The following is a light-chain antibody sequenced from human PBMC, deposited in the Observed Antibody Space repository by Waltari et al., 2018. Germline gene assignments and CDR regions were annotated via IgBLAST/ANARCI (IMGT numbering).Light chain of an antibody. J-gene: IGKJ4*01. V-gene: IGKV1-5*03. CDR3: QRYDDYPPT. CDR1: QSISHW. Sequence: DIQMTQSPSTLSASVGDRVTITCRASQSISHWLAWYQQKPGKAPKLLISQASSLEKEVPSRFSGSGSGTEFTLTITNLQPDDFATFYCQRYDDYPPTFGGGTKVEIK. CDR2: QAS.